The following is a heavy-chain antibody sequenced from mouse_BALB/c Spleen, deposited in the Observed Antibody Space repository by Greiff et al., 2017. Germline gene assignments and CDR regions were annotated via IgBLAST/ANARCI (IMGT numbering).Heavy chain of an antibody. Sequence: VQLQQPGAELVKPGASVKLSCKASGYTFTSYWMHWVKQRPGQGLEWIGEINPSNGRTNYNEKFKSKATLTVDKSSSTAYMQLSSLTSEDSAVYYCASPLYYGSSYWYFDVWGAGTTVTVSS. V-gene: IGHV1S81*02. CDR3: ASPLYYGSSYWYFDV. J-gene: IGHJ1*01. CDR2: INPSNGRT. D-gene: IGHD1-1*01. CDR1: GYTFTSYW.